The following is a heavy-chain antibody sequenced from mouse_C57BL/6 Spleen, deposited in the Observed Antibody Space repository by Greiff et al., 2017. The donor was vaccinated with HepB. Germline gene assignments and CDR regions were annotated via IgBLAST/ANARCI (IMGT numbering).Heavy chain of an antibody. Sequence: EVQLQQSGPVLVKPGASVKMSCKASGYTFTDYYMTWVKQSHGKSLEWIGVINPYNGGTSYNQKFKGKATLTVDKSSSTAYMELNSLTSEDSAVYYCARTGNDYYAMDYWGQGTSVTVSS. V-gene: IGHV1-19*01. J-gene: IGHJ4*01. D-gene: IGHD2-1*01. CDR3: ARTGNDYYAMDY. CDR2: INPYNGGT. CDR1: GYTFTDYY.